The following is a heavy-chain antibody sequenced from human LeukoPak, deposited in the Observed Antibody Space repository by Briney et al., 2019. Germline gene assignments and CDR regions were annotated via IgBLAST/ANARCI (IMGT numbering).Heavy chain of an antibody. CDR2: ISHRVSDV. J-gene: IGHJ4*02. V-gene: IGHV3-11*01. CDR3: ANHLACRSHNCPSFDE. Sequence: GGSLRLSCAASGFSFSDYYMSWIRQAPGKGLEWVSYISHRVSDVQYADSVKGRFTISRDNTRNSLYLQMNGLRAEDTAVYYCANHLACRSHNCPSFDEWGQGTLVTVSS. CDR1: GFSFSDYY. D-gene: IGHD2-2*01.